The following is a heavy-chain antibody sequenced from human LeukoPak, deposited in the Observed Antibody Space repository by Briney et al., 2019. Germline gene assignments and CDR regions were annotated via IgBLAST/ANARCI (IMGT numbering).Heavy chain of an antibody. CDR2: IYTSGST. D-gene: IGHD6-13*01. Sequence: KSSETLSLTCTVSGGSISSYYWSWIRRPPGKGLEWIGYIYTSGSTNYNPSLKSRVTISVDTSKNQFSLKLSSVPAADTAVYYCARQSGIAAAGPGNWFDPWGQGTLVTVSS. CDR1: GGSISSYY. CDR3: ARQSGIAAAGPGNWFDP. V-gene: IGHV4-4*09. J-gene: IGHJ5*02.